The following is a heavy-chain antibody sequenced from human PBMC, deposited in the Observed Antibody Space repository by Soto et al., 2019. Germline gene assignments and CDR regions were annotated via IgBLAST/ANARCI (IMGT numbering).Heavy chain of an antibody. J-gene: IGHJ6*02. D-gene: IGHD1-20*01. V-gene: IGHV1-69*12. CDR2: IIPIFGTA. CDR1: GGTFSSYA. Sequence: QVQLVQSGAEVKKPGSSVKVSCKASGGTFSSYAISWVRRAPGQGLEWMGGIIPIFGTANYAQKFQGRVTITADESTSTSYMELSSLRSEDTAVYYCARSITGTVRYYYGMDVWGQGTTVTVSS. CDR3: ARSITGTVRYYYGMDV.